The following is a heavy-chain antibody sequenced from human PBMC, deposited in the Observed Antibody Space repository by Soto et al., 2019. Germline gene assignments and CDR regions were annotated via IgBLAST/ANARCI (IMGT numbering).Heavy chain of an antibody. CDR3: ARLVYDNSGYRPG. V-gene: IGHV3-30*03. D-gene: IGHD3-22*01. CDR2: ISHDGSKT. CDR1: GFTFNSYG. Sequence: GRSLRLSCAAAGFTFNSYGIHWVRQAQGKGLEWVAVISHDGSKTNYADSVKGRVTISRDNSKDTVYLQMNSLRAEDTAVYYCARLVYDNSGYRPGWGQGTLVTVSS. J-gene: IGHJ4*02.